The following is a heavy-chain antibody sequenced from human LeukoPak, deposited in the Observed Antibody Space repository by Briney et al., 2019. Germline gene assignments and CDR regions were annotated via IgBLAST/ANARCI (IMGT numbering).Heavy chain of an antibody. J-gene: IGHJ4*02. CDR2: IYYSGIT. Sequence: PSETLSLTCTVSGGSISSSSYYWGWIRQPPGKGLEWIGSIYYSGITYYNPSLKSRVTISVDTSKNQFSLKMSSVTAADTAVYYCARSGSYYEGLYYFDYWGQGTLVTVSS. V-gene: IGHV4-39*01. D-gene: IGHD1-26*01. CDR3: ARSGSYYEGLYYFDY. CDR1: GGSISSSSYY.